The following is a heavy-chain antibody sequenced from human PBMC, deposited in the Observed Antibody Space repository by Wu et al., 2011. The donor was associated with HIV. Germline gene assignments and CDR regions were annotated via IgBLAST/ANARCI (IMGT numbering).Heavy chain of an antibody. V-gene: IGHV1-18*01. CDR2: IIPLFGTT. CDR3: ARDGSSAQLDLYYNHMDV. CDR1: GYTFTGYG. Sequence: QVQLXQSGAEVKKPGASVKVSCKASGYTFTGYGFSWVRQAPGQGLDWMGRIIPLFGTTNYAQKLQDRVTMTTDTSTSTAYMELRSLRSDDTAVYYCARDGSSAQLDLYYNHMDVWGKGTTVTVSS. J-gene: IGHJ6*03. D-gene: IGHD6-6*01.